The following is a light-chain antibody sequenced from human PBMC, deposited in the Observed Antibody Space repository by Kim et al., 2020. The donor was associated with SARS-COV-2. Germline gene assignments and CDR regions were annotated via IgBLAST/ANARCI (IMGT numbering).Light chain of an antibody. CDR3: QQYNNLPLT. V-gene: IGKV1-33*01. CDR1: QDIRIY. J-gene: IGKJ4*01. CDR2: DAS. Sequence: FASVGDRVTITCQASQDIRIYLNWYQQKPGKAPKLLMYDASKMETGVPSRFSGSGSGTDFTFTISSLQPEDIATYYCQQYNNLPLTFGGGTKLEI.